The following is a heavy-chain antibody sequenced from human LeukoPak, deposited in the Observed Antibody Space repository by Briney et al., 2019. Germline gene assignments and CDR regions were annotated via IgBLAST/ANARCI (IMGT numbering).Heavy chain of an antibody. CDR3: AKVSRFYYYYGMDV. V-gene: IGHV3-23*01. CDR2: ISGSGAST. J-gene: IGHJ6*02. Sequence: GGSLRLSCAASGFTFSSYAMSWVRQAPGKGLEWVSAISGSGASTNYADSVKGRFTISRDNSKNTLYLQMNSLRGEDTAVYHCAKVSRFYYYYGMDVWGHGTTVTVSS. D-gene: IGHD3-3*02. CDR1: GFTFSSYA.